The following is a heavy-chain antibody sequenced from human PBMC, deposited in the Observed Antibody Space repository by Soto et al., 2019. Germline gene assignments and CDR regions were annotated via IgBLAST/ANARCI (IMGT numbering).Heavy chain of an antibody. CDR1: GFTFSSYW. D-gene: IGHD2-21*01. V-gene: IGHV3-74*01. J-gene: IGHJ3*01. CDR2: IDTDGSRT. CDR3: ARGSSQLSAHHIDAYDF. Sequence: GGSLRLSCATSGFTFSSYWVHWVRQAPGKGLVWVSRIDTDGSRTSYADSVKGRFTISRDNSENTLYLQMNSLRAEDTAVYYCARGSSQLSAHHIDAYDFWGQGTM.